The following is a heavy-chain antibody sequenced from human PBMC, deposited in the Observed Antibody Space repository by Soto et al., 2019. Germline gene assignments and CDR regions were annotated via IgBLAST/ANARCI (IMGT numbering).Heavy chain of an antibody. V-gene: IGHV4-4*02. Sequence: RLRETLSLTCTFSGGCINSSNWWGWVRQPPGKGLEWIGEIYHSGSTNYNPSLKSRVTISVDKSKNQFSLKLSSVTAADTAVYYCARVAVAGTRVDYWGQGTLVTVSS. CDR1: GGCINSSNW. J-gene: IGHJ4*02. CDR3: ARVAVAGTRVDY. D-gene: IGHD6-19*01. CDR2: IYHSGST.